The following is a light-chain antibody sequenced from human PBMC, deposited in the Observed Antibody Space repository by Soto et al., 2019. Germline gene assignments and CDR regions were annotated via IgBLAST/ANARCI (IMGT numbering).Light chain of an antibody. CDR3: QQKNNGPPLFA. CDR1: QSISSN. V-gene: IGKV3-15*01. CDR2: GAS. J-gene: IGKJ3*01. Sequence: EIVMTQSPATLSVSPGERATLSCRASQSISSNLAWYQQKPGQAPRLLIYGASTRATGIPARFSGSGSGTEFTLTISSMQSEDFGFYYCQQKNNGPPLFAFGPG.